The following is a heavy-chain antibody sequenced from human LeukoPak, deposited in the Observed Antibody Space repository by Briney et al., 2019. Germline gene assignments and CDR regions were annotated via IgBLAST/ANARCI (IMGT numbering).Heavy chain of an antibody. CDR1: GFTFSSYG. D-gene: IGHD3-10*01. CDR2: ISYDGSNK. Sequence: PGRSLRLSCAASGFTFSSYGMHWVRQAPGKGLEWVAVISYDGSNKYYADSVKGRFTISRDNSKNTLYLQMNSLRAEDTAVYYCAREYYGSGSFDYWGQGTLVTVSS. V-gene: IGHV3-30*19. J-gene: IGHJ4*02. CDR3: AREYYGSGSFDY.